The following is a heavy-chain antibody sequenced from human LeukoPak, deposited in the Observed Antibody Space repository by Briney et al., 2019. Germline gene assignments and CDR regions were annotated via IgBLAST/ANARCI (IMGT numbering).Heavy chain of an antibody. CDR1: GYSFTSYW. D-gene: IGHD5-24*01. V-gene: IGHV5-51*01. Sequence: GASLKISCKGSGYSFTSYWIGWVRQMPGKGLEWMGIIYPGDSDTRYSPSFQGQVTISADKSINPAYLQWSSLKASDTALYYCSRSEMATSDFDNWGQGTLVTVSS. J-gene: IGHJ4*02. CDR2: IYPGDSDT. CDR3: SRSEMATSDFDN.